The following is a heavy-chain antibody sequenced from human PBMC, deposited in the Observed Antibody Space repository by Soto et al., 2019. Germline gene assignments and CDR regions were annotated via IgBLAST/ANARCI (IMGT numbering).Heavy chain of an antibody. J-gene: IGHJ6*02. Sequence: QEQLVQAGAEVKKPGSSVRISCRASGGTFSNDAVSWVRQAPGQGLQWMGGIIPIFGTTHYAQKFQGRVTITADESTATAYMELRSVTSEDTAVYYWATGLRTGNNGMDVWGQGTAVTVSS. CDR3: ATGLRTGNNGMDV. CDR1: GGTFSNDA. D-gene: IGHD3-10*01. V-gene: IGHV1-69*01. CDR2: IIPIFGTT.